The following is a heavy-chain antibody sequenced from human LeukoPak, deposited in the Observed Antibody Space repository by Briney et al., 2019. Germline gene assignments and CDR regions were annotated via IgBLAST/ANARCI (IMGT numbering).Heavy chain of an antibody. V-gene: IGHV3-21*04. CDR3: AQDRAYIQFYF. J-gene: IGHJ4*02. D-gene: IGHD5-18*01. Sequence: GGSLRLSCAASGFTFYTYSMNWVRQAPGKGLEWVSSISSSGTYTYYADSVKGRFTISRDNSKNTVYLQVNSLRAEDTALYYCAQDRAYIQFYFWGQGTLVTVSS. CDR2: ISSSGTYT. CDR1: GFTFYTYS.